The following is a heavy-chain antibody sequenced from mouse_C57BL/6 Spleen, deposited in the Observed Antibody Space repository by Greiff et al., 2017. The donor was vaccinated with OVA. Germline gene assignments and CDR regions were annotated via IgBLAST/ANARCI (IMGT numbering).Heavy chain of an antibody. D-gene: IGHD1-1*01. J-gene: IGHJ1*03. V-gene: IGHV1-15*01. CDR2: IDPETGGT. CDR3: TRGATGGWYFDV. CDR1: GYTFTDYE. Sequence: QVQLQQSGAELVRPGASVTLSCKASGYTFTDYEMHWVKQTPVHGLEWIGAIDPETGGTAYNQKFKGKAILTADKSSSTAYMELCSLTSEDSAVYYCTRGATGGWYFDVWGTGTTVTVSS.